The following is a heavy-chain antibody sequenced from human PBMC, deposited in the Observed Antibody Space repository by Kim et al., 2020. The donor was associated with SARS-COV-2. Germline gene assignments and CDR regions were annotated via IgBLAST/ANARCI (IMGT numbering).Heavy chain of an antibody. D-gene: IGHD4-17*01. J-gene: IGHJ3*02. Sequence: SETLSPTCNVSGGSISSGGYYWSWIRQHPGKGLEWIGYIYYSGSTYYNPSLKSRVTISVDTSKNQFSLKLSSVTAADTAVYYCAREFSTVTDAFDIWGQGTMVTVSS. CDR1: GGSISSGGYY. CDR3: AREFSTVTDAFDI. V-gene: IGHV4-31*03. CDR2: IYYSGST.